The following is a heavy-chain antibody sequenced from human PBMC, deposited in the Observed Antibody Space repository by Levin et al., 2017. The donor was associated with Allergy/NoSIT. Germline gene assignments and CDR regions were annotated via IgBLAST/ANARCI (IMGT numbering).Heavy chain of an antibody. V-gene: IGHV4-59*01. CDR2: VYYSGNT. CDR3: ARGVRGGSRGDNWFDP. Sequence: SQTLSLTCNVSGGSISNYYWSWIRQPPGKRLEWIGYVYYSGNTNYNPSLKSRVTISVDTSKKQFSLKLTSVTAADTAVYYCARGVRGGSRGDNWFDPWGQGTLVTVSS. D-gene: IGHD3-10*01. J-gene: IGHJ5*02. CDR1: GGSISNYY.